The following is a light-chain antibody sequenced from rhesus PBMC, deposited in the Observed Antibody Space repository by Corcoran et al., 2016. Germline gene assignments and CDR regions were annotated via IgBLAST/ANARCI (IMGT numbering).Light chain of an antibody. V-gene: IGKV4-1*01. CDR1: QSLLYSSNNKNY. Sequence: DIVMTQSPDSLAVSLGERVTINCKSSQSLLYSSNNKNYLAWYQQKTGQAPKLLIYWASTRESGVPNRFSGSGSGTDFTLTISVLQAEDVAVYYCQQYYSTPYSFGQGTKVEIK. CDR3: QQYYSTPYS. CDR2: WAS. J-gene: IGKJ2*01.